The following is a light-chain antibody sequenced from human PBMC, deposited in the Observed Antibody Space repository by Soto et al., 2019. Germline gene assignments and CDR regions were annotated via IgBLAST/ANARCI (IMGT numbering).Light chain of an antibody. CDR2: GAS. CDR1: ESISIN. Sequence: EIVMTQSPVTLSVSPGERATLFCRASESISINLAWYQQKPGQAPRLLIYGASTRATGIPARFSGSGSGTDFTLTISSLQSEDFAIYYCQQYNDWPPIFTFGPGTKVDLK. V-gene: IGKV3D-15*01. J-gene: IGKJ3*01. CDR3: QQYNDWPPIFT.